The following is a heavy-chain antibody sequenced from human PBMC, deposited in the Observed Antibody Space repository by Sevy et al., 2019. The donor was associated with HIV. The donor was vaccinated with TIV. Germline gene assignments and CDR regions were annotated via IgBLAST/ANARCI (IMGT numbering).Heavy chain of an antibody. CDR2: IRYDGSNK. V-gene: IGHV3-30*02. CDR1: GFTFSSYG. Sequence: GGSLRLSCAASGFTFSSYGMHWVRQAPGKGLEWVAFIRYDGSNKYYADSVKGRFTISRDNSKNTLYLQMNSLRAEDTAVYYCARLAYFPDYYSMDVWGQGTTVTVSS. CDR3: ARLAYFPDYYSMDV. D-gene: IGHD2-8*01. J-gene: IGHJ6*02.